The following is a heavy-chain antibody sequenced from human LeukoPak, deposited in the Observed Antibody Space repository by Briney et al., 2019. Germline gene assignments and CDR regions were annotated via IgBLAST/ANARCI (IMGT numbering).Heavy chain of an antibody. V-gene: IGHV1-24*01. J-gene: IGHJ5*02. CDR3: ATVGGGYSYGYWFDP. D-gene: IGHD5-18*01. CDR2: FDPEDGET. Sequence: ASVEVSCKVSGYTLTELSMHWVRQAPGKGLEWMGGFDPEDGETIYAQKFQGRVTMTEDTSTDTAYMELSSLRSEDTAVYYCATVGGGYSYGYWFDPWGQGTLVTVSS. CDR1: GYTLTELS.